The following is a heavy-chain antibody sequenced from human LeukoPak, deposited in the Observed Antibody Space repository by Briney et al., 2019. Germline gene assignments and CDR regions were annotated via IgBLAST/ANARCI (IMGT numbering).Heavy chain of an antibody. Sequence: GRSLRLSCAASGFTFSSYGMHWVRQAPGKGLEWVAVIWYDGSNKYYADSVKGRFTISRDNSKNTLYLQMNSLRAEDTAVYYCARFPYSSSMDYWGQGTLVTVSS. CDR3: ARFPYSSSMDY. J-gene: IGHJ4*02. D-gene: IGHD6-6*01. V-gene: IGHV3-33*01. CDR2: IWYDGSNK. CDR1: GFTFSSYG.